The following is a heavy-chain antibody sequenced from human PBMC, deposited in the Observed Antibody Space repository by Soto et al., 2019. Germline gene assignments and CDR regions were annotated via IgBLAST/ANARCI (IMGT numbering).Heavy chain of an antibody. V-gene: IGHV1-18*01. CDR2: ISAYNGNT. CDR1: GYTFTSYG. J-gene: IGHJ4*02. Sequence: ASVKVSCKASGYTFTSYGISWVRQAPGQGLEWMGWISAYNGNTNYAQKLQGRVTMTTDTSTSTAYIELNSLRDEDTAVYYCGRDFGYGDYVDCWGQGTLVTVSS. CDR3: GRDFGYGDYVDC. D-gene: IGHD4-17*01.